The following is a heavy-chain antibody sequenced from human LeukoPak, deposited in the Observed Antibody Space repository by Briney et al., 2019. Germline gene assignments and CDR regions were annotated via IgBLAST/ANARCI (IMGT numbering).Heavy chain of an antibody. CDR2: IYYSGST. D-gene: IGHD6-19*01. J-gene: IGHJ5*02. CDR3: ARVSSGWYEWHWFDP. V-gene: IGHV4-39*01. Sequence: PSEALSLTCTVSGGSISSSSYYWGWIRQPPGKGLEWIGSIYYSGSTYYNPSLKSRVTISVDTSKNQFSLKLSSVTAADTAVYYCARVSSGWYEWHWFDPWGQGTLVTVSS. CDR1: GGSISSSSYY.